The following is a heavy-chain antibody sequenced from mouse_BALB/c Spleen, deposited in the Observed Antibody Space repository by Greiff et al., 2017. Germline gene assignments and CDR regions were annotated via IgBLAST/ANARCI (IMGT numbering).Heavy chain of an antibody. CDR1: GYTFTDYN. V-gene: IGHV1S29*02. CDR3: ARSFYQSYFDY. Sequence: VQLKESGPELVKPGASVKISCKASGYTFTDYNMHWVKQSHGKSLEWIGYIYPYNGGTGYNQKFKSKATLTVDNSSSTAYMELRSLTSEDSAVYYCARSFYQSYFDYWGQGTTLTVSS. CDR2: IYPYNGGT. J-gene: IGHJ2*01. D-gene: IGHD1-1*01.